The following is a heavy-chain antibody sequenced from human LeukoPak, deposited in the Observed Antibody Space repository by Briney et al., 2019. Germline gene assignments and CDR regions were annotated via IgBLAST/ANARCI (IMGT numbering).Heavy chain of an antibody. J-gene: IGHJ6*02. D-gene: IGHD1-26*01. CDR3: ARDGRVSPYYGMDV. V-gene: IGHV4-30-4*02. CDR2: IYYSGST. CDR1: GGSIRRGGYF. Sequence: SETLSLPCTVSGGSIRRGGYFWRWIRQPPGKGLEWVGFIYYSGSTYYNPSLKSRVTISVDTSKNQFSLKLSSVTAADTAVYYCARDGRVSPYYGMDVWGQGTTVTVSS.